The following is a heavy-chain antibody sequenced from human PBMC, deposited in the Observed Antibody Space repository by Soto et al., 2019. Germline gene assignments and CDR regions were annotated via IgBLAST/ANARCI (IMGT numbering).Heavy chain of an antibody. D-gene: IGHD4-17*01. V-gene: IGHV1-18*01. CDR2: ISAYNGNT. CDR1: GYTFSGYA. CDR3: ARPFGDYGDYAWSLRY. J-gene: IGHJ4*02. Sequence: QVQLVQSGAEVKKPGASVKVSCKASGYTFSGYAMGWVRQAPGQGLEWMGWISAYNGNTDYAQKFQGRVTMTTDTSTSTAYMELRSLTSDDTAVYYCARPFGDYGDYAWSLRYWGQGTLFTVSS.